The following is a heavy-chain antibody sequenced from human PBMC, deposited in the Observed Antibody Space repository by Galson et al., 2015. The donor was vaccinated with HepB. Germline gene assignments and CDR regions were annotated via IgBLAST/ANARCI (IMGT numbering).Heavy chain of an antibody. D-gene: IGHD3-22*01. Sequence: SVKVSCKASGGTFSSYAISWVRQAPGQGLEWMGGIIPIFGTANYAQKFQGRVTITADESTSTAYMELSSLRSEDTAVYYCARGRREVVIGAFDIWGQGTMVTVSS. V-gene: IGHV1-69*13. CDR2: IIPIFGTA. CDR1: GGTFSSYA. CDR3: ARGRREVVIGAFDI. J-gene: IGHJ3*02.